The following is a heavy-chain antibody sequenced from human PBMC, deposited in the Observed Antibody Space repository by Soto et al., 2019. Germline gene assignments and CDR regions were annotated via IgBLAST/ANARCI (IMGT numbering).Heavy chain of an antibody. CDR3: ARGHITIFGVVPDYFDY. CDR2: INHSRST. Sequence: XETRSLACAVYGWSFSGYPWSWIRQPPGKGLEWIGEINHSRSTNYNPSLKSRVTISLDTSKNQFSLRLSSVTAADTAVFYCARGHITIFGVVPDYFDYWGQGPLVTVSS. J-gene: IGHJ4*02. V-gene: IGHV4-34*01. D-gene: IGHD3-3*01. CDR1: GWSFSGYP.